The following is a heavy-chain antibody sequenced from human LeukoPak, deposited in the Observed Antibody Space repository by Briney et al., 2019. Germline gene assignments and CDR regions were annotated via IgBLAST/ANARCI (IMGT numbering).Heavy chain of an antibody. CDR1: GYTFTSYA. D-gene: IGHD3-3*01. CDR2: INPGKGKT. Sequence: ASVTVSCKASGYTFTSYAMHWVRQAPGQGLEWMGWINPGKGKTNYAQKFQDRVTMTTDTSTNTAYMELGSLNSDDTAIYYCARADFWSGYYEYYFDFWGQGTLVTVSS. J-gene: IGHJ4*02. V-gene: IGHV1-3*01. CDR3: ARADFWSGYYEYYFDF.